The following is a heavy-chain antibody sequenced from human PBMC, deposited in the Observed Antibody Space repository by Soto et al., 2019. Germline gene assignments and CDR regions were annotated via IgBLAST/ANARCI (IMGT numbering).Heavy chain of an antibody. CDR1: GGSISSGGYY. J-gene: IGHJ4*02. V-gene: IGHV4-31*03. CDR2: IYYSGST. CDR3: ARRGYSSSPLDY. D-gene: IGHD6-6*01. Sequence: SETLSLTCTVSGGSISSGGYYWSWIRQHPGKGLEGIGYIYYSGSTNYNPSLKSRVTVSVDTSKNQFSLKLSSVTAADTAVYYCARRGYSSSPLDYWGQGTLVTVSS.